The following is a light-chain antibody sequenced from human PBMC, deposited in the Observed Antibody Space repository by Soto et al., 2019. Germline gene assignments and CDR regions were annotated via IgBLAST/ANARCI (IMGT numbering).Light chain of an antibody. J-gene: IGKJ1*01. V-gene: IGKV3-20*01. CDR2: DAS. CDR3: QQYGSSPGT. CDR1: QSVSSY. Sequence: EIVMTQSPSTLSLSPGERATLSCRASQSVSSYLAWYQQKPGQAPRLLIYDASNRVTGIPDRFSGSGSGTDFTLTISRLEPEDFAVYYCQQYGSSPGTFGQGTKVDIK.